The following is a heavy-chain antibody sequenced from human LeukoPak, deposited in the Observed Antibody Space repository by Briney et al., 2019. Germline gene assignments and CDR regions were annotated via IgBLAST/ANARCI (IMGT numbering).Heavy chain of an antibody. CDR2: ITSRSSYI. J-gene: IGHJ4*02. D-gene: IGHD2-15*01. V-gene: IGHV3-21*01. CDR1: GFTFSSYS. CDR3: ARVPHDIVVVVAATPDY. Sequence: GGSLRLSCAASGFTFSSYSMNWVRQAPGKGLEWVSSITSRSSYIYYADSVKGRFTISRDNPKNSLYLQMNSLRAEDTAVYYCARVPHDIVVVVAATPDYWGQGTRVTVSS.